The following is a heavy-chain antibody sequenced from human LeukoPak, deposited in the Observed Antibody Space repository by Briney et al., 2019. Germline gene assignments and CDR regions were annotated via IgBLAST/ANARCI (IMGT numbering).Heavy chain of an antibody. Sequence: GSTSSKEGVEWSRVAAALEIEWVAVISSDGSNKYYADSVKGRFTISRDNSENTLWLQMNSLRAGDTAVYYCARDVQGPFDPWGQGTLVAVSS. CDR1: GSTSSKEG. CDR2: ISSDGSNK. CDR3: ARDVQGPFDP. J-gene: IGHJ5*02. V-gene: IGHV3-30*06.